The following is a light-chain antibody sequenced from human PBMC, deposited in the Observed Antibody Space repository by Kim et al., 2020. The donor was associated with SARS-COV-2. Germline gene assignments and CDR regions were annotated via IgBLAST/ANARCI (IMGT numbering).Light chain of an antibody. CDR1: QSVSSN. CDR3: QQYKSWPLT. CDR2: DAS. J-gene: IGKJ4*01. V-gene: IGKV3-15*01. Sequence: VSPGERAPLSCRASQSVSSNVAWYQQNPGQAPRLLIYDASTRATGIPARFNGTGSGTEFSLTISSLQSEDCAVYHCQQYKSWPLTFGGGTKVDIK.